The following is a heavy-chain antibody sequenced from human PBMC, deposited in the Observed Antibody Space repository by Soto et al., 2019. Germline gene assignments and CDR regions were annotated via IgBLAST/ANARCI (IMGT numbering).Heavy chain of an antibody. D-gene: IGHD6-6*01. Sequence: NPSETLSLTCAVYGGSFSGYYWSWIRQPPGKGLEWIGEINHSGSTNYNPSLKSRVTISVDTSKNQFSLKLSSVTAADTAVYYCAREYSSPFDIWGQGTMVTVSS. CDR2: INHSGST. CDR1: GGSFSGYY. V-gene: IGHV4-34*01. CDR3: AREYSSPFDI. J-gene: IGHJ3*02.